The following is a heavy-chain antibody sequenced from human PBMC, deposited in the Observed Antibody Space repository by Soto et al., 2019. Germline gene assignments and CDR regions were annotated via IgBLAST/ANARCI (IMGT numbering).Heavy chain of an antibody. CDR3: ARSQDIVLVPAATQDNWFDP. J-gene: IGHJ5*02. CDR2: IIPIFGTA. V-gene: IGHV1-69*13. Sequence: SVKVSCKASGGTFSSYAISWVRQAPGQGLEWMGGIIPIFGTANYAQKFQGRVTITADESTSTAYMELSSLRSEDTAVYYCARSQDIVLVPAATQDNWFDPWG. D-gene: IGHD2-2*01. CDR1: GGTFSSYA.